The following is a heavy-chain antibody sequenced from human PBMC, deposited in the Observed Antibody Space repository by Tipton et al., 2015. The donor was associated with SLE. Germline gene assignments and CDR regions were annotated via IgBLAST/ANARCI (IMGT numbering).Heavy chain of an antibody. D-gene: IGHD4-11*01. CDR1: GLTFSNYA. J-gene: IGHJ4*02. CDR2: VSGSGGST. CDR3: AKRGGSNDGPFDY. V-gene: IGHV3-23*01. Sequence: LRLSCSASGLTFSNYAMSWVRQAPGKGLEWVSTVSGSGGSTHYADSVKGRFTISRDNSKNTLYLQMNSLRAEDTAVYYCAKRGGSNDGPFDYRGQGTLVTVSS.